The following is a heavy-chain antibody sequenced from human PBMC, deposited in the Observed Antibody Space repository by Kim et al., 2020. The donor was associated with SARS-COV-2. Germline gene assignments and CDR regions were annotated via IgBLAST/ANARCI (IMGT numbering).Heavy chain of an antibody. Sequence: GGSLRLSCAASGFTFSDYAMSWVRQAPGKGLEWVSTISGTGTDTYNADSVKGRFTTSRDNFDNTLFLQMTSLRVDDTAVYYCGTQYYDSGGSPARTDYWGQGTLVTVSS. J-gene: IGHJ4*02. CDR2: ISGTGTDT. V-gene: IGHV3-23*01. CDR3: GTQYYDSGGSPARTDY. D-gene: IGHD3-22*01. CDR1: GFTFSDYA.